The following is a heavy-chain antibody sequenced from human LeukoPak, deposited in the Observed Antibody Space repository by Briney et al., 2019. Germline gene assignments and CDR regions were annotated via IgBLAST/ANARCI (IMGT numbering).Heavy chain of an antibody. D-gene: IGHD4-17*01. J-gene: IGHJ6*03. Sequence: KAGGSLRLSCAASGFTFSSYSMNWVRQAPGKGLEWVSSISSSSSYIYYADSVKGRFTISRDNAKNSLYLQTNSLRAEDTAVYYCARASDYGDYVGANYYYYYMDVWGKGTTVTVSS. CDR3: ARASDYGDYVGANYYYYYMDV. V-gene: IGHV3-21*01. CDR2: ISSSSSYI. CDR1: GFTFSSYS.